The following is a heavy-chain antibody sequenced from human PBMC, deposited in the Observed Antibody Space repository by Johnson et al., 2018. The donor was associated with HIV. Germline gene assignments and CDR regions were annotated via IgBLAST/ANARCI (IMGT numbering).Heavy chain of an antibody. CDR3: ARRSSLDI. Sequence: QMLLVESGGGVVQPGRSLRLSCAASGFTFSSYAMHWVRQAPGKGLEWVAVISYDGSNKYYADSVRGRFTISRDNAKNSLYLQMNNLRADDTAIYYCARRSSLDIWGQGTMVTVSS. J-gene: IGHJ3*02. CDR2: ISYDGSNK. V-gene: IGHV3-30*04. CDR1: GFTFSSYA.